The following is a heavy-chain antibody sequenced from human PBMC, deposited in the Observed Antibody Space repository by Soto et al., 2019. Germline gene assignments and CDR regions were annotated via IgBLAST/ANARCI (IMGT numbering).Heavy chain of an antibody. CDR2: IFFDGNTK. D-gene: IGHD1-1*01. CDR1: DFIFSHYS. V-gene: IGHV3-30*04. CDR3: TRDDXRVDDSHTDYYYYGLDL. J-gene: IGHJ6*02. Sequence: GSRRLSCLASDFIFSHYSLHWIRQAQDRVLEWVAVIFFDGNTKNHRNSVKDRFTICTDDSPHTPYLQANKLRPAHTGINYRTRDDXRVDDSHTDYYYYGLDLWGQGTTVTVSS.